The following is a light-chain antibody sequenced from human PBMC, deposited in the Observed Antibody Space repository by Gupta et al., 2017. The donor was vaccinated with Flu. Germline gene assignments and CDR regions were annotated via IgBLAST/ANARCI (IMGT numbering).Light chain of an antibody. Sequence: ENVLTQSPGTLSLSLGEGATLSCRASQGVGGDNLAWYQQRRGQAPRLLIYNTSRRAAGAPDRFSGSGSGTDFTLTISRLEAEDFALYYCQQYGSSSSFGGGTKVEIK. CDR3: QQYGSSSS. CDR1: QGVGGDN. J-gene: IGKJ4*01. V-gene: IGKV3-20*01. CDR2: NTS.